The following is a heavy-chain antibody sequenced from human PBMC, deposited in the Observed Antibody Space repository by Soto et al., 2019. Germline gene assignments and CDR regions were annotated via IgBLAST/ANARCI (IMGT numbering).Heavy chain of an antibody. D-gene: IGHD6-13*01. J-gene: IGHJ5*02. CDR1: GGSVSSGNSY. Sequence: QVQLQESGPGLVKPSETLSLTCTVSGGSVSSGNSYWSWIRQPPGKGLEWIGYIYYIGSATYNPSLKSRVTLSVDTSKNQFSLKLSSVTAADTAVYYCARRGGAAAGSYNWFDPWGQGTLVTVSS. CDR3: ARRGGAAAGSYNWFDP. V-gene: IGHV4-61*01. CDR2: IYYIGSA.